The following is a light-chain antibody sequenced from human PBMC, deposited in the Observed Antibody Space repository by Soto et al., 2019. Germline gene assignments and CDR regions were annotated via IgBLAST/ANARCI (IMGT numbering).Light chain of an antibody. J-gene: IGLJ2*01. CDR1: SSNIGSNT. CDR2: SNN. CDR3: AAWDDSLKGVV. V-gene: IGLV1-44*01. Sequence: QSVLTQPPSASGTPGQRVTISCSGSSSNIGSNTVNWYQQLPGTAPKLLIYSNNQRPSGVPDRFSASKSGTSASLAISGLQSEDEADYYCAAWDDSLKGVVFGAGTPVTV.